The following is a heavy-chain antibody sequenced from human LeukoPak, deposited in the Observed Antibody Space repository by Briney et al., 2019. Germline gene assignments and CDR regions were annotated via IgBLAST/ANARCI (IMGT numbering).Heavy chain of an antibody. D-gene: IGHD3-9*01. Sequence: SETLSLTCAVYGGPFSGYYWSWIRQPPGKGLEWIGEINHSGSTNYNPSLKSRVTISVDTSKNQFSLKLSSVTAADTAVYYCARGGVRYFDWLLSGYYFDYWGQGTLVTVSS. CDR3: ARGGVRYFDWLLSGYYFDY. CDR2: INHSGST. V-gene: IGHV4-34*01. CDR1: GGPFSGYY. J-gene: IGHJ4*02.